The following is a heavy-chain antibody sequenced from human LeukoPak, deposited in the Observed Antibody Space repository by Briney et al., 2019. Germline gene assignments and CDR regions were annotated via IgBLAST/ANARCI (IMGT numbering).Heavy chain of an antibody. J-gene: IGHJ3*02. V-gene: IGHV3-23*01. Sequence: GGSLRLSCTVSGFTFTDHAMHWVRQAPGQGLEWVAAISGSGGSTYYADSVKGRFTISRDNSKNTLYLQMNSLRAEDTAVYYCAKGTSFRPNDAFNIWGQGTMVTVSS. D-gene: IGHD6-6*01. CDR1: GFTFTDHA. CDR3: AKGTSFRPNDAFNI. CDR2: ISGSGGST.